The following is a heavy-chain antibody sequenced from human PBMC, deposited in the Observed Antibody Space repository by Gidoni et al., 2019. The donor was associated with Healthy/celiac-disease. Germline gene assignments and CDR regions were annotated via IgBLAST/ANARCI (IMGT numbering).Heavy chain of an antibody. CDR2: ISGSGGST. D-gene: IGHD3-10*01. CDR1: GFTFSSYA. J-gene: IGHJ6*02. CDR3: AKPRPGTSMVRGVIGYYYYGMDV. V-gene: IGHV3-23*01. Sequence: EVQLLESGGGLVQPGGSLRLSCAASGFTFSSYAMSWVRQAPGKGLEWVSAISGSGGSTYYADSVKGRFTISRDNSKNTLYLQMNSLRAEDTAVYYCAKPRPGTSMVRGVIGYYYYGMDVWGQGTTVTVSS.